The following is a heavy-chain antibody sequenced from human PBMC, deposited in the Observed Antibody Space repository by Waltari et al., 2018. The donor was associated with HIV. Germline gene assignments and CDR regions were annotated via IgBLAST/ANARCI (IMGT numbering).Heavy chain of an antibody. CDR2: ISTYNANT. Sequence: QVHLVQSGAEMKKPGASVKVACTASGYTFLRYGISWVRQAPGHGLEWMGWISTYNANTNDAQSLQGRVTMTTDTSTTTAYMELRSLTSDDTAVYYCARDGLRYSGTFYSDYWGQGTLVTVSS. D-gene: IGHD1-26*01. J-gene: IGHJ4*02. CDR1: GYTFLRYG. V-gene: IGHV1-18*01. CDR3: ARDGLRYSGTFYSDY.